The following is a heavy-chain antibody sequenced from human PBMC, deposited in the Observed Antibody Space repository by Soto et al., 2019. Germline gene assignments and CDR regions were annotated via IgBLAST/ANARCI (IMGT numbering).Heavy chain of an antibody. CDR3: ARGGGSASFDY. Sequence: QLQLHESGSGLVKPSQTLSLTCTVSGASITYVGYSWSWIRQTPGKGLEWIGYINHLETTFYNPSFESRPSLSIDRAKNQFSLHLNSMSAAARAVYFCARGGGSASFDYLGQGILVTVSS. J-gene: IGHJ4*02. CDR1: GASITYVGYS. V-gene: IGHV4-30-2*01. D-gene: IGHD1-26*01. CDR2: INHLETT.